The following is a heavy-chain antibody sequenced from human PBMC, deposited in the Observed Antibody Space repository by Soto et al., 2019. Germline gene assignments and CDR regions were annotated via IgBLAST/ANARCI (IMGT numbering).Heavy chain of an antibody. Sequence: DVQLVESGGGLMQPGESLRLSCAASGLTVSGKKYVAWVRQAPGKGLEWVSALYDVDGSFYADSVKGRFTTSSDRSKTTVYLQMNGLRPDDTAVYYYATWHEREHAYDVWGQGTTVTVSS. D-gene: IGHD1-1*01. CDR1: GLTVSGKKY. CDR3: ATWHEREHAYDV. CDR2: LYDVDGS. J-gene: IGHJ3*01. V-gene: IGHV3-53*01.